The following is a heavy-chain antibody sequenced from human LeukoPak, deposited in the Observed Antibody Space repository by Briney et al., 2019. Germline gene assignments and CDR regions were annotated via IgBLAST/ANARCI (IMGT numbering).Heavy chain of an antibody. Sequence: GGSLRLFCAASGFTFRIYPMSWARQAPGEGLEWLSYIRGSGGSTYYADCVNRRFTISRDNPKNTLYLQMNSLRAEDTALYYCAKDGRAVADPGDYWGEGTLVAHPS. V-gene: IGHV3-23*01. CDR3: AKDGRAVADPGDY. D-gene: IGHD6-19*01. CDR1: GFTFRIYP. J-gene: IGHJ4*02. CDR2: IRGSGGST.